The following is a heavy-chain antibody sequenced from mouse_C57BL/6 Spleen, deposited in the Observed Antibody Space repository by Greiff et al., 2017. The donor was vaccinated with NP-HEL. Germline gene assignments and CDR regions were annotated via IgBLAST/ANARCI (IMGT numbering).Heavy chain of an antibody. Sequence: QVQLQQSGPGLVQPSQSLSITCTVSGFSLTSYGVHWVRQSPGKGLEWLGVIWSGGSTAYNAAFISRLSISKDNSKSQVFFKMNSLQADDTAIYYCARKMGLRAWFAYWGQGTLVTVSA. CDR2: IWSGGST. D-gene: IGHD2-4*01. V-gene: IGHV2-2*01. J-gene: IGHJ3*01. CDR1: GFSLTSYG. CDR3: ARKMGLRAWFAY.